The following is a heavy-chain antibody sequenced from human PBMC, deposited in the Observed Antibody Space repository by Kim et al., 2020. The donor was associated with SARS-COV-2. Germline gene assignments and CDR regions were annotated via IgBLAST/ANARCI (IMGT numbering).Heavy chain of an antibody. Sequence: ADSVKGRFTISRDNSKNTLYLQMNSLRAEDTAVYYCAKPITMISTTAFDIWGQGTMVTVSS. D-gene: IGHD3-22*01. J-gene: IGHJ3*02. V-gene: IGHV3-23*01. CDR3: AKPITMISTTAFDI.